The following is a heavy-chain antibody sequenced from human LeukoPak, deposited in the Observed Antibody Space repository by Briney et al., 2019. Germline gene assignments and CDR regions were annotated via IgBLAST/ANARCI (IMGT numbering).Heavy chain of an antibody. V-gene: IGHV4-39*07. D-gene: IGHD4-17*01. CDR3: ASDPVHYGDYGGDY. CDR1: GGSISSSSYY. Sequence: SETLSLTCTVSGGSISSSSYYWGWIRQPPGKGLEWIGSIYYSGSTYYNPSLKSRVTISVDTSKNQFSLKLSSVTAADTAVYYCASDPVHYGDYGGDYWGQGTLATVSS. J-gene: IGHJ4*02. CDR2: IYYSGST.